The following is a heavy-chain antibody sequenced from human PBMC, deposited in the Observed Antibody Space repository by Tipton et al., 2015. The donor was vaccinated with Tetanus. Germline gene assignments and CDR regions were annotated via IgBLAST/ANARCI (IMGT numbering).Heavy chain of an antibody. CDR3: ARIHDFLSGHFDF. CDR1: GGSVSSGSYY. CDR2: ILYGAST. D-gene: IGHD3-3*01. Sequence: TLSLTCTVFGGSVSSGSYYWAWIRQPPGKGLEYIGYILYGASTHYNPSLKSRVTVSADPSQNQFSLKLSSVTAADTAVYYCARIHDFLSGHFDFWGQGTLVLVSS. J-gene: IGHJ4*02. V-gene: IGHV4-61*01.